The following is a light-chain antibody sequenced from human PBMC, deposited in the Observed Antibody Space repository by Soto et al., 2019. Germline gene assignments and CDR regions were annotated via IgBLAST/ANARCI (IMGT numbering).Light chain of an antibody. Sequence: TVMTQSPGSLAVSLGARATINCKSSQSVLYTSKNKNYLAWYQQKPGQPPKLLIYWASTRESGVPDRFRGSGSGTDFTLTITSLQAEDAAVYYCQQYYSSPLTFGQGTRLDIK. CDR2: WAS. CDR3: QQYYSSPLT. CDR1: QSVLYTSKNKNY. J-gene: IGKJ5*01. V-gene: IGKV4-1*01.